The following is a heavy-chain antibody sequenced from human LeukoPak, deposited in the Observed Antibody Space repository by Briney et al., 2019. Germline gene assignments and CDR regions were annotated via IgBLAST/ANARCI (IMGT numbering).Heavy chain of an antibody. J-gene: IGHJ5*02. V-gene: IGHV1-18*01. CDR2: ISAYNGNT. D-gene: IGHD2-2*01. CDR3: ARGVPAAIAAMVWFDP. Sequence: GASVKVSCKASGYTFTSYGISWVRQAPGQGLEWMGWISAYNGNTNYAQKLQGRVTMTTDTSTSTAYMELRSLRSDDTAVYYCARGVPAAIAAMVWFDPWGQGTLVTVSS. CDR1: GYTFTSYG.